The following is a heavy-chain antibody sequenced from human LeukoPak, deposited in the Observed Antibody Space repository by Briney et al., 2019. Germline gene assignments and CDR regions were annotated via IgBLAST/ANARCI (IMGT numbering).Heavy chain of an antibody. V-gene: IGHV4-59*01. CDR1: GGSISTYY. Sequence: PSETLSLTCTLSGGSISTYYWSWIRQPPGKGLEWIGHIYHSGSTNYNPSLKSRVTISVDTSKNQFSLKLSSVTAADTAVYYCARGGGYASPIGHWGQGALVTVSS. CDR3: ARGGGYASPIGH. D-gene: IGHD5-12*01. J-gene: IGHJ4*02. CDR2: IYHSGST.